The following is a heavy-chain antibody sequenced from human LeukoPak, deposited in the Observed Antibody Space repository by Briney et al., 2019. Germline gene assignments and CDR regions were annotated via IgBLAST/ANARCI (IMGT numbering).Heavy chain of an antibody. CDR1: GGSISSGGYS. CDR3: ARALRGIRDAFDI. J-gene: IGHJ3*02. D-gene: IGHD3-3*02. V-gene: IGHV4-30-2*01. Sequence: SQTLSLTCAVSGGSISSGGYSWSWIRQPPGKGLEWIGYIYHSGSTYYNPSLKSRVTISVDRSKNQFSLKLSSVTAADTAVYYCARALRGIRDAFDIWGQGTMVTVPS. CDR2: IYHSGST.